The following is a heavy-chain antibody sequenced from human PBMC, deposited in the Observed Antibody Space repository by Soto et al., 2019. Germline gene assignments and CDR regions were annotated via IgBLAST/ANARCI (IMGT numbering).Heavy chain of an antibody. D-gene: IGHD3-16*01. CDR1: GGTFSSYT. Sequence: QVLLVQSGAEVKKPGSSVKVTCKASGGTFSSYTISWVRQAPGQGLEYMGGIMPIFGTATYTQSFQDRVTITADESTSTVYMELRSLTSVDTAVYYCTRGVTANYMGGDAFEIWGQGTMVTVSS. V-gene: IGHV1-69*01. CDR2: IMPIFGTA. CDR3: TRGVTANYMGGDAFEI. J-gene: IGHJ3*02.